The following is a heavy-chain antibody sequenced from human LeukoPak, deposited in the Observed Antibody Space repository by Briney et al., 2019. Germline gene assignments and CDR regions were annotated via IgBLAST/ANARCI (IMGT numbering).Heavy chain of an antibody. V-gene: IGHV1-69*05. J-gene: IGHJ4*02. CDR3: ARALRGYSYGHNDY. Sequence: SVKVSCKASGYTFTSYGSSWVRQAPGQGLEWMGRIIPIFGTANYAQKVQGRVTITTDASTSTAYMELSRLRSEDTAVYYCARALRGYSYGHNDYWGQGTLVTVSS. D-gene: IGHD5-18*01. CDR2: IIPIFGTA. CDR1: GYTFTSYG.